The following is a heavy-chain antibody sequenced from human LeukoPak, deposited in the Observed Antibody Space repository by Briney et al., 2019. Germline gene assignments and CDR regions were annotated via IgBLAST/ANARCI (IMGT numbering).Heavy chain of an antibody. D-gene: IGHD6-19*01. Sequence: GGSLRLSCAASGITFNRFAMSWVRQAPGKGLEWVAVTAGSEDSTHYADSVRGRFIISTDNSKSRLYLQMNSLRAEDTAEYYCTTDLMTGFSSGWYFAYWGQGTLVTVSS. J-gene: IGHJ4*02. CDR3: TTDLMTGFSSGWYFAY. V-gene: IGHV3-23*01. CDR2: TAGSEDST. CDR1: GITFNRFA.